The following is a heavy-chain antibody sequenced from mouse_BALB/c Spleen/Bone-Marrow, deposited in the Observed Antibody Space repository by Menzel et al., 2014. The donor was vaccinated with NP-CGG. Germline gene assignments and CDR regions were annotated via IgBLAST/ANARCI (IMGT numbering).Heavy chain of an antibody. Sequence: EVQGVESGGGLVQPGGSRKLSCAASGFTFSSFGMHWVRQTPEKGLEWVAYISIGSSTIYYADTVKGRFTISRDNPKNTLFLQMTSLRSEDTAMYYCARGGNFAWFAYWGQGTLVTVSA. CDR2: ISIGSSTI. CDR1: GFTFSSFG. CDR3: ARGGNFAWFAY. J-gene: IGHJ3*01. V-gene: IGHV5-17*02. D-gene: IGHD2-1*01.